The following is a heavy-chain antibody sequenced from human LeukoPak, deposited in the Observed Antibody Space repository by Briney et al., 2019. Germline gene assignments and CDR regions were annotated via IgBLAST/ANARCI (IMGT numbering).Heavy chain of an antibody. Sequence: ASVKVSCKASGYTFTGYYMHWVRQAPGQGLEWMGWINPNSGGTNYAQKFQGWVTMTRDTSISTAYMELGRLRSDDTAVYYCARGGRYDFWSGYFFDYWGQGTLVTVSS. J-gene: IGHJ4*02. V-gene: IGHV1-2*04. CDR2: INPNSGGT. CDR3: ARGGRYDFWSGYFFDY. CDR1: GYTFTGYY. D-gene: IGHD3-3*01.